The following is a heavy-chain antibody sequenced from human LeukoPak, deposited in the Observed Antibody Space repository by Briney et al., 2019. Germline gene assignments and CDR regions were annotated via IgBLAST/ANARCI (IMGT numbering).Heavy chain of an antibody. D-gene: IGHD3-3*01. Sequence: GASVKVSCKASGHTFTSYGISWVRQAPGQGLEWMGWISAYNGNTNYAQKLQGRVTMTTDTSTSTAYMELRSLRSDDTAVYYCARGLQYYDFWSGYYTGIDWFDPWGQGTLVTVSS. CDR2: ISAYNGNT. CDR3: ARGLQYYDFWSGYYTGIDWFDP. V-gene: IGHV1-18*01. CDR1: GHTFTSYG. J-gene: IGHJ5*02.